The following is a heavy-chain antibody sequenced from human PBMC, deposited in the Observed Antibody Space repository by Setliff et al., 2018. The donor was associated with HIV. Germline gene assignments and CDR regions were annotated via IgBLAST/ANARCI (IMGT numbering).Heavy chain of an antibody. CDR2: IIPIFNTA. J-gene: IGHJ6*03. CDR1: GGTFSSYA. D-gene: IGHD3-10*02. CDR3: ARIVRPSYYYYYYMDV. V-gene: IGHV1-69*13. Sequence: ASVKVSCKASGGTFSSYAISWVRQAPGQGLEWMGGIIPIFNTANYAQKFQGRVTITADESTSTAYMELSSLRSEDTAVFYCARIVRPSYYYYYYMDVWGKGTTATVSS.